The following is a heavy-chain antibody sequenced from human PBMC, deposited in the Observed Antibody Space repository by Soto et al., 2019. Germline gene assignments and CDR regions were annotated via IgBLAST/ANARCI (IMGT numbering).Heavy chain of an antibody. CDR2: ISSSSSYT. CDR3: ARAYCSSTSCYDTDVDY. V-gene: IGHV3-21*04. J-gene: IGHJ4*02. Sequence: GSLRLSCAASGFTFSSYAMSWVRQAPGKGLEWVSAISSSSSYTNYADSVKGRFTISRDNAKNSLYLQMNSLRAEDTAVYYCARAYCSSTSCYDTDVDYWGQGTLVTVSS. CDR1: GFTFSSYA. D-gene: IGHD2-2*01.